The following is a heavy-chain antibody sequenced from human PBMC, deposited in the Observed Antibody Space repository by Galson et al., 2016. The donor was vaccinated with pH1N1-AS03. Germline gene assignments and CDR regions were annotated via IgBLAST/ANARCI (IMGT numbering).Heavy chain of an antibody. Sequence: QSGADVKKPGESLKISCKGSGYKFTNYWTGWVRQMPGQGLEWMGSIYPGDSDTRYSPSFQGQVTISADKSISTAYLQWSSLKASDTAMYYCARRVSYTGSYPLDYWGQGTLVTVSS. CDR2: IYPGDSDT. D-gene: IGHD1-26*01. J-gene: IGHJ4*02. CDR3: ARRVSYTGSYPLDY. V-gene: IGHV5-51*01. CDR1: GYKFTNYW.